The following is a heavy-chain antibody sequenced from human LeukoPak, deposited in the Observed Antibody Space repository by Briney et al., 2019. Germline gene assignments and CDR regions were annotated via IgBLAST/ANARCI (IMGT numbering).Heavy chain of an antibody. CDR1: GFSLSDFG. D-gene: IGHD2-21*02. V-gene: IGHV3-30*03. CDR3: AIGWLTTIDY. J-gene: IGHJ4*02. Sequence: PGRSLRLSCAAPGFSLSDFGTQWVRQAPGKGLEWVAVMSSDERNQYYADSVQGRFTLSRDNARNTLFLQMNSLRVEDTAVYYCAIGWLTTIDYWGQGTLVTVSS. CDR2: MSSDERNQ.